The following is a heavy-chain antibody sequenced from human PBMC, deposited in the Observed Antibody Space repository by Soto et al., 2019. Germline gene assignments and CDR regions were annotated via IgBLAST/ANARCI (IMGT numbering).Heavy chain of an antibody. D-gene: IGHD1-26*01. CDR3: ARRVVNTLPAVSLDS. CDR1: GTQLTRSS. CDR2: INPSGGST. Sequence: QVQLVQSGAEVKEPGSSVRVSSGAAGTQLTRSSIHWLRQALGQGLSWMGIINPSGGSTDYAQKFQGRVTMTMDTSTITVYMELSSLTAEYSAMYYCARRVVNTLPAVSLDSWGQGTLVTVSS. J-gene: IGHJ4*02. V-gene: IGHV1-46*01.